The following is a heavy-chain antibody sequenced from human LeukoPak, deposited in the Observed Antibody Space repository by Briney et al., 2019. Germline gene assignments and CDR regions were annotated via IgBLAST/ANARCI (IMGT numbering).Heavy chain of an antibody. CDR2: ISHSGIT. J-gene: IGHJ5*02. V-gene: IGHV4-38-2*02. CDR1: GFSISSGYL. Sequence: SETLSLTCSVSGFSISSGYLWGWIRQPPGKGLEWIATISHSGITYYNPSLKSRVTISLDTSKNQFSLKLNSVTAADTAVYYCARGANWFDPWGQGTLVTVSS. CDR3: ARGANWFDP.